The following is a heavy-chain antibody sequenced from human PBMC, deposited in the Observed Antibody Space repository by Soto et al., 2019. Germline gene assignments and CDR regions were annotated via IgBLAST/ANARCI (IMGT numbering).Heavy chain of an antibody. CDR1: GFTFSSYA. V-gene: IGHV3-23*01. D-gene: IGHD2-15*01. CDR3: DVYCSGGSCYSYYYYGMDV. J-gene: IGHJ6*02. Sequence: GGSLRLSCAASGFTFSSYAMSWVRQAPGKGLEWVSAISGSGGSTYYADSVKGRFTISRDNSKNTLYLQMNSLRAEDTAVYYCDVYCSGGSCYSYYYYGMDVWGQGTTVTVSS. CDR2: ISGSGGST.